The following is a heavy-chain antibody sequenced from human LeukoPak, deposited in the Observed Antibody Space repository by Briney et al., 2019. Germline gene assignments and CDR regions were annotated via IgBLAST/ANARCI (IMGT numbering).Heavy chain of an antibody. Sequence: SETLSLTCTVSGGSISSSSDYWGWIRQPPGKGLEWIGNLYYTGSTYYNPSLRSRVTISVDTSKNQFSLKLSSVTAADTAVYYCANSGGSWYNEYFQHWGQGTLVTVSS. CDR2: LYYTGST. D-gene: IGHD6-13*01. CDR1: GGSISSSSDY. V-gene: IGHV4-39*07. CDR3: ANSGGSWYNEYFQH. J-gene: IGHJ1*01.